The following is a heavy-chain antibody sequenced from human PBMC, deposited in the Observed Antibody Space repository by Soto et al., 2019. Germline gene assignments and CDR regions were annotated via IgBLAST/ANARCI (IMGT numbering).Heavy chain of an antibody. Sequence: SATRSLTCPVSGGSISSSSYYWGWIRQPPGKGLEWIGSIYYSGSTYYNPSLKSRVTISVDTSKNQFSLKLSSVTAADTAVYYCARRSSGRLWGNWGQGTLVTVS. CDR2: IYYSGST. CDR3: ARRSSGRLWGN. CDR1: GGSISSSSYY. J-gene: IGHJ4*02. V-gene: IGHV4-39*01. D-gene: IGHD6-19*01.